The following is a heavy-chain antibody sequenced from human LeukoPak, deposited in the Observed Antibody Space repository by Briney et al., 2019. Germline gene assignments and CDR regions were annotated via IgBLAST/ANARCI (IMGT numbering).Heavy chain of an antibody. CDR1: GYSISSGYY. J-gene: IGHJ4*02. V-gene: IGHV4-38-2*02. CDR3: ARLHWLPPVGYFDY. CDR2: IYLSGSA. D-gene: IGHD5-12*01. Sequence: SETLSLTCTVSGYSISSGYYWGWIRQSPGKGLEWIGSIYLSGSAYYNPSLKSRVTISIDTSKNQFSLKLSSVTAADTAVYYCARLHWLPPVGYFDYWGQGTLVTVSS.